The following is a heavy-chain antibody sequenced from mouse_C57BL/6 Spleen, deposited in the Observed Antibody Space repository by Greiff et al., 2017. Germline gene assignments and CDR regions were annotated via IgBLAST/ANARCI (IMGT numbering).Heavy chain of an antibody. V-gene: IGHV1-58*01. CDR2: IYLGNGYT. CDR1: GYTFTSYG. Sequence: VQLQQSGAELVRPGSSVKMSCKTSGYTFTSYGINWVKQRPGQGLEWIGYIYLGNGYTEYNEKFKGKATLTSDTSSSTAYMQLSSLTSEDSAIXFCARSYDGYWYFDVWGTGTTVTVSS. J-gene: IGHJ1*03. D-gene: IGHD2-3*01. CDR3: ARSYDGYWYFDV.